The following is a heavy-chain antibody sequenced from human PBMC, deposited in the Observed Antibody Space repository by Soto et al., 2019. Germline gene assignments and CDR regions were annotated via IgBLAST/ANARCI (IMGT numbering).Heavy chain of an antibody. CDR3: ARRVLGRYGDYFDY. V-gene: IGHV5-51*01. CDR2: IYPGDSDN. D-gene: IGHD4-17*01. CDR1: GYSFTSYW. J-gene: IGHJ4*02. Sequence: GESLKISCKGFGYSFTSYWIGLVRQMPGKGLELMGIIYPGDSDNRYSPSFQGHVTIAADKSIITADLQWSSLKASDTALYYSARRVLGRYGDYFDYWGQGTLVTVSS.